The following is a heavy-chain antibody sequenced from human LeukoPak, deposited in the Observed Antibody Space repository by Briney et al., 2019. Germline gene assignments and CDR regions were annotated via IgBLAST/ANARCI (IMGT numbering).Heavy chain of an antibody. V-gene: IGHV4-38-2*02. J-gene: IGHJ3*02. Sequence: SETLSLTCTVSGYSISSGYYWGWIRQPPGKGLERIGSIYHSGSTYYNPSLKSRVTISVDTSKNQFSLKLSSVTAADTAVYYCARSDESGGDAFDIWGQGTMVTVSS. D-gene: IGHD3-10*01. CDR3: ARSDESGGDAFDI. CDR2: IYHSGST. CDR1: GYSISSGYY.